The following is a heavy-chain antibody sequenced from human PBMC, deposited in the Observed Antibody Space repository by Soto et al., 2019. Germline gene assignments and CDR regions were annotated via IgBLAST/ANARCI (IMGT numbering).Heavy chain of an antibody. CDR1: GFTFSSYS. D-gene: IGHD4-17*01. J-gene: IGHJ3*02. V-gene: IGHV3-21*01. CDR2: ISSSTYI. Sequence: GGSLRLSCAASGFTFSSYSMNWVRQAPGKGLEWVSCISSSTYIYYADSLKGRFTISRDNAKNSLYLQMNSLRAEDTAVYYCARLDYGDDAFDIWGQGTMVTVSS. CDR3: ARLDYGDDAFDI.